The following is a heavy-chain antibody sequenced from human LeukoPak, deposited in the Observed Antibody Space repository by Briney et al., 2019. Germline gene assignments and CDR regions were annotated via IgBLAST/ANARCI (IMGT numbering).Heavy chain of an antibody. CDR3: VRDKSLSGDAFDI. J-gene: IGHJ3*02. CDR2: IYCSGST. D-gene: IGHD3-16*02. V-gene: IGHV4-39*07. CDR1: GGSISGSTYY. Sequence: SETLSLTCTISGGSISGSTYYWVWIRQTPGKGLEWIGNIYCSGSTYYNPSLKSRVTISVDTSRNQFSLKLNSVTAADTAMYYCVRDKSLSGDAFDIWGQGTMVTVSS.